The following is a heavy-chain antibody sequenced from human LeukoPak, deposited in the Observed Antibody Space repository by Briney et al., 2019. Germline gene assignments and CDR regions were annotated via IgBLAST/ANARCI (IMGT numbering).Heavy chain of an antibody. CDR1: GFTFSNAW. CDR2: IKSKTDGGTT. V-gene: IGHV3-15*01. Sequence: PGGSLRLSCAASGFTFSNAWMSWVRPDPGKGLEWVGRIKSKTDGGTTDYAPPAKGRFTVSRDDSKNTLYLQMNSLKTEDTAVYYCTSEDQGGFDHWGQGTLVTVSS. CDR3: TSEDQGGFDH. J-gene: IGHJ4*02. D-gene: IGHD1-26*01.